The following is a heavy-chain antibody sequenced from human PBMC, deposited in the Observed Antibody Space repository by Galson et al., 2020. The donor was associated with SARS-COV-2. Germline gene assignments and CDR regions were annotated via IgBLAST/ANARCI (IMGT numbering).Heavy chain of an antibody. Sequence: NSGGSLRLSCVVSGFTFSRYSMNWVRQAPGKGLEWVSSISSSSGDIYYADSVKGRFTVSRDNAKNSLSLQMNSLRAEDTAVYYCASLPIVGPTAFDIWGQGTMVTVSS. CDR2: ISSSSGDI. CDR1: GFTFSRYS. J-gene: IGHJ3*02. V-gene: IGHV3-21*01. CDR3: ASLPIVGPTAFDI. D-gene: IGHD2-21*01.